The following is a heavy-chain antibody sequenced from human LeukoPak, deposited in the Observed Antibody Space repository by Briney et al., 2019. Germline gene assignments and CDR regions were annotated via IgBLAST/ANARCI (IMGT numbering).Heavy chain of an antibody. V-gene: IGHV4-39*07. CDR3: ARTHDYGDYLSHGGALDI. CDR1: GDSISSSSYY. Sequence: SQTLSLTCTVSGDSISSSSYYWSWIRQPPGKGLEWIGSIYYGGSTYYNPSLKSRVTISVDTSKNQFSLKLSSVTAADTAVYYCARTHDYGDYLSHGGALDIWGQGTMVTVSS. CDR2: IYYGGST. J-gene: IGHJ3*02. D-gene: IGHD4-17*01.